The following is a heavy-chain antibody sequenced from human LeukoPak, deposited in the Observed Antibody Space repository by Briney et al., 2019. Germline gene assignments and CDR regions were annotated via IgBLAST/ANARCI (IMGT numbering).Heavy chain of an antibody. CDR2: ISAYNGST. CDR1: GYTFTSYG. Sequence: ASVKVSCKASGYTFTSYGISWVRQAPGQGLEWMGWISAYNGSTNYAQKLQGRVTMTTDTSTSTAYMELRSLRSDDTAVYYCARGLLVYCSGGSCLGWFDPWGQGTLVTVSS. D-gene: IGHD2-15*01. CDR3: ARGLLVYCSGGSCLGWFDP. J-gene: IGHJ5*02. V-gene: IGHV1-18*01.